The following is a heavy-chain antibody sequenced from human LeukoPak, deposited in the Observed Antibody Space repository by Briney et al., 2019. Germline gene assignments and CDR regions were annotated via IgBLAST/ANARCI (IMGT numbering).Heavy chain of an antibody. CDR2: INKDGSER. CDR1: GFTFTKYW. D-gene: IGHD2-2*01. CDR3: VRGLDCRSTSCYLDT. J-gene: IGHJ4*02. Sequence: GGSLRLSCAASGFTFTKYWMTWVRQAPGKGLEWVANINKDGSERFYVDYVKGRFTITRDNAKNLLYLQMNSLGAEDTAAYYCVRGLDCRSTSCYLDTWGQGTLVTVSS. V-gene: IGHV3-7*01.